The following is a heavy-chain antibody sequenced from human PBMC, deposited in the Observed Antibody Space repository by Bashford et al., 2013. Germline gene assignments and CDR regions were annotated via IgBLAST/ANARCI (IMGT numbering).Heavy chain of an antibody. CDR3: ARRNYFGSGSWYGLDV. CDR2: IHPGDSDI. CDR1: GYSFTTFW. V-gene: IGHV5-51*01. D-gene: IGHD3-10*01. J-gene: IGHJ6*02. Sequence: GESLKISCHGSGYSFTTFWIAWVRQMPGKGLEWVGIIHPGDSDIRYGPSFEGQVTISVDKSVTTAYLQWTNLKASDTATYYCARRNYFGSGSWYGLDVWGQGTTVTVSS.